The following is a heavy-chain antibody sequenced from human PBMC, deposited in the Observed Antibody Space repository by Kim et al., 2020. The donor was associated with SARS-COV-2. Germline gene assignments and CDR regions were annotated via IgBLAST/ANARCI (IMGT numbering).Heavy chain of an antibody. Sequence: GGSLRLSCAGSGFTFSSYEMSWVRQAPGKGLEWVSYISSSGSTTYYADSVKGRFTISRDNAKNSLYLQMKSLRAEDTAVYYCARVYNSCSGYGVDYWGQGTLVTVSS. CDR1: GFTFSSYE. D-gene: IGHD6-13*01. CDR3: ARVYNSCSGYGVDY. CDR2: ISSSGSTT. J-gene: IGHJ4*02. V-gene: IGHV3-48*03.